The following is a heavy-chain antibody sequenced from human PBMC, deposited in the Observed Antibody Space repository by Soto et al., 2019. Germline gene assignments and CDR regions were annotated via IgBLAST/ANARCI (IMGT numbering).Heavy chain of an antibody. D-gene: IGHD3-22*01. V-gene: IGHV3-23*01. CDR1: GFTFYNYA. J-gene: IGHJ4*02. Sequence: GGSLRLSCAASGFTFYNYAMSWVRQAPGKGLEWVSAISGSGSSTYYADSVKGRFTISRDNSKTTLYLQMNSLRAEDTAVYYCAKSHVDYYDSSPPHSDYWGQGTLVTVSS. CDR3: AKSHVDYYDSSPPHSDY. CDR2: ISGSGSST.